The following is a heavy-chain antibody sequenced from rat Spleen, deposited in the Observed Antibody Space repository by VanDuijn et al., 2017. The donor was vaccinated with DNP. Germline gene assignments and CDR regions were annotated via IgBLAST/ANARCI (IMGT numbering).Heavy chain of an antibody. CDR3: ARFPPGYSSYRDWYFDF. CDR2: IWSGGST. V-gene: IGHV2-15*01. D-gene: IGHD1-2*01. CDR1: GFSLTSYH. J-gene: IGHJ1*01. Sequence: QVQLKESGPGMVQPSQTLSLTCTVSGFSLTSYHVHWVRQPPGKGLEWIGAIWSGGSTDYNSALKSRLTIIRDTSKSQVLLKRNSLQTEDTAMYSCARFPPGYSSYRDWYFDFWGPGTMVTVSS.